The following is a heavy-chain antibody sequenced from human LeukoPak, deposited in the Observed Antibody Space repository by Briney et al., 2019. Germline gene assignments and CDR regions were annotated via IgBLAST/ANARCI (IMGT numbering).Heavy chain of an antibody. D-gene: IGHD2-21*02. Sequence: SETLSLTCAVYGGSFSVYYWNWIRQPTGKGLEWIGEINHSGSTNYSPSLKSRATRSVDTSKNQFSLKLSAVTAADTAVYYCARGGYCGGDCYFYYWGRGTLVTVSS. CDR1: GGSFSVYY. CDR3: ARGGYCGGDCYFYY. CDR2: INHSGST. J-gene: IGHJ4*02. V-gene: IGHV4-34*01.